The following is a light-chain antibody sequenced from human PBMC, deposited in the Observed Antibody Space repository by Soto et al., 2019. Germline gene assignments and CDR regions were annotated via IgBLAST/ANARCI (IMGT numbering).Light chain of an antibody. J-gene: IGKJ5*01. CDR1: QSVSSSY. V-gene: IGKV3-20*01. CDR3: QQYGISPPVT. CDR2: GAS. Sequence: EIVLTKSPGTLSLSPGERATLSCGASQSVSSSYLAWYQQKPGQSPRLLIYGASGRATGIPDRFSGSGSGTDVTLIISRLEPEDFAVYYCQQYGISPPVTFGQGTRLEIK.